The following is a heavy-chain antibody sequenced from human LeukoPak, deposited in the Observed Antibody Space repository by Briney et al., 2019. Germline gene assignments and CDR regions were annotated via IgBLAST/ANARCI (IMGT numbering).Heavy chain of an antibody. CDR3: ARGAAADY. Sequence: PSETLSLTCAVYGGSFSGYYWSWIRQPPGKGLVWIGEINHSGSTNYNPSLKSRVTISVDTPKNQFSLKLSSVTAADTAVYCCARGAAADYWGQGTLVTVSS. V-gene: IGHV4-34*01. D-gene: IGHD6-13*01. CDR2: INHSGST. J-gene: IGHJ4*02. CDR1: GGSFSGYY.